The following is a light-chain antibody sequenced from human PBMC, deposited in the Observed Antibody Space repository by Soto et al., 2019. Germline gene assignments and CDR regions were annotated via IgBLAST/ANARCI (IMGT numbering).Light chain of an antibody. CDR3: SSDTSSSTFV. CDR1: SSDIGGYNY. Sequence: QSALTQPASVSGSPGQSITISCTGTSSDIGGYNYVSWYQQHPGKAPKLIIYEVSNRPSGVSNRFSGSKSGDTASLTISGLQAEDDADYYCSSDTSSSTFVFGTGTKVTVL. CDR2: EVS. V-gene: IGLV2-14*01. J-gene: IGLJ1*01.